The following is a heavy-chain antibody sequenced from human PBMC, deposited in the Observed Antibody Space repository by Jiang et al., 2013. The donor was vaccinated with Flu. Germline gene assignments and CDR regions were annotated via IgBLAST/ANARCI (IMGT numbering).Heavy chain of an antibody. Sequence: GPGLVKPSETLSLTCTVSGGSISSSSYYWGWIRQPPGKGLEWIGSIYYSGSTYYNPSLKSRVTISVDTSKNQFSLKLSSVTAADTAVYYCARDTNNDYSNYAWYLSYYYGMDVWGQG. CDR3: ARDTNNDYSNYAWYLSYYYGMDV. J-gene: IGHJ6*02. CDR1: GGSISSSSYY. CDR2: IYYSGST. D-gene: IGHD4-11*01. V-gene: IGHV4-39*07.